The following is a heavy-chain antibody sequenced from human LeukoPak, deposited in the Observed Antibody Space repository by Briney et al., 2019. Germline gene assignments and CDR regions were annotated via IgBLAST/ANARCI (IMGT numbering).Heavy chain of an antibody. CDR2: ISCSGAGT. V-gene: IGHV3-23*01. Sequence: GGSLRLSCAGSGFTFSSYAMTWVRQAPGKGLEWVSSISCSGAGTYYADSVKGRFTISRDNSKNTLYLQMNSLRAEDTAVYYCARDRCTNGVCYSDYWGQGTLVTVSS. J-gene: IGHJ4*02. CDR1: GFTFSSYA. CDR3: ARDRCTNGVCYSDY. D-gene: IGHD2-8*01.